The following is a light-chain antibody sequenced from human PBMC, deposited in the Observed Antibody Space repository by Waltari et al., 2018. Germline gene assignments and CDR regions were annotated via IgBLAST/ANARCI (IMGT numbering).Light chain of an antibody. V-gene: IGKV1-8*01. Sequence: IRITQSPSSLSASTGDRVTITCRASQGISSYLAWYQQKPGKAPKLLIYAASTLQSGVPSRFSGSGSGTDFTLTISCLQSEDFATYYCQQYYSYPPTFGQGTKVEIK. CDR3: QQYYSYPPT. CDR1: QGISSY. J-gene: IGKJ1*01. CDR2: AAS.